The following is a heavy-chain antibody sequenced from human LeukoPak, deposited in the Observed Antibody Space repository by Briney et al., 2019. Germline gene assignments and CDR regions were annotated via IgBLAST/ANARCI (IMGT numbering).Heavy chain of an antibody. CDR1: GYTFTGYG. CDR3: ARDFLTYYYASGKTDY. Sequence: ASVKVSCKASGYTFTGYGLSWLRQAPGQGLEWMGWISAYNGNTNYAQKLQDRVTMTTDTTTSTAYMELRSLRSDDTAMYYCARDFLTYYYASGKTDYWGQGTLVTVSS. D-gene: IGHD3-10*01. J-gene: IGHJ4*02. V-gene: IGHV1-18*01. CDR2: ISAYNGNT.